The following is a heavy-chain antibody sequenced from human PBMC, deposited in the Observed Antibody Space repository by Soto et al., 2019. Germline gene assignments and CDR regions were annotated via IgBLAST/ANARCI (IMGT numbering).Heavy chain of an antibody. V-gene: IGHV4-59*01. D-gene: IGHD3-10*01. Sequence: SETLSLTCTVSGGSISSYYWSWIRQPPGKGLEWIGYIYYSGSTNYNPSLKSRVTISVDTSKNQFSLKLSSVTAADTAVYYCARDNYPWFDPWGQGTLVTVS. CDR1: GGSISSYY. J-gene: IGHJ5*02. CDR3: ARDNYPWFDP. CDR2: IYYSGST.